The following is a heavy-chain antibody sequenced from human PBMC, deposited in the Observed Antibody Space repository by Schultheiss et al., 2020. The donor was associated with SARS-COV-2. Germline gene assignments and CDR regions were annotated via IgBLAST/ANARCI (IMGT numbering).Heavy chain of an antibody. CDR1: GGSFSGYY. J-gene: IGHJ6*02. Sequence: SETLSLTCAVYGGSFSGYYWSWIRQPPGKGLEWIGSIYHSGSTYYNPSLKSRVTISVDTSKNQFSLKLSSVTAADTAVYYCARDYGGWYGASYYYYGMDVWGQGTTVTVSS. CDR2: IYHSGST. D-gene: IGHD6-19*01. CDR3: ARDYGGWYGASYYYYGMDV. V-gene: IGHV4-34*01.